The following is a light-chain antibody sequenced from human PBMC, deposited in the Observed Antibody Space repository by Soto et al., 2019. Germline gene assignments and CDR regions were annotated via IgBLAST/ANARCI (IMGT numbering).Light chain of an antibody. CDR2: LGS. CDR3: MQALQSPRT. Sequence: DIVMTQSPLSLSVTPGEPASISCRSSQSLLHKNGYNYLQWYLQKPGQSPQLLIYLGSNRASGVPDRFSGSGSGTDFTLKISRVEAEDVGVYYCMQALQSPRTFGQGTKLEIK. CDR1: QSLLHKNGYNY. J-gene: IGKJ2*01. V-gene: IGKV2-28*01.